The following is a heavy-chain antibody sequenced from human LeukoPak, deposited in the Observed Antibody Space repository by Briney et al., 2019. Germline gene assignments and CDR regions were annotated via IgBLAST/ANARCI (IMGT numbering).Heavy chain of an antibody. Sequence: GGSLRLSCAASGFTFSAYSMNWVRQAPGKGLEWVSSITETSHVYYAESVKGRFTISRDNAKNLVFLQIKSLRVEDTAVYFCTRDLHTVTPPGGIDYWGQGTPVTASS. CDR1: GFTFSAYS. CDR3: TRDLHTVTPPGGIDY. CDR2: ITETSHV. D-gene: IGHD4-17*01. V-gene: IGHV3-21*01. J-gene: IGHJ4*02.